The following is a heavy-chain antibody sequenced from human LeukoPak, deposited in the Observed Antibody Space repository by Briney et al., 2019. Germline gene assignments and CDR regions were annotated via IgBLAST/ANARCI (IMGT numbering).Heavy chain of an antibody. CDR2: IIPILGIA. CDR1: GGTFSSYA. CDR3: ARETAAAGTGYYYGMDV. Sequence: GASGKVSCKAPGGTFSSYAISWVRQAPGQGLEWMGRIIPILGIANYAQKFQGRVMITADKSTSTAYMELSSLRSEDTAVYYCARETAAAGTGYYYGMDVWGQGTTVTVSS. D-gene: IGHD6-13*01. V-gene: IGHV1-69*04. J-gene: IGHJ6*02.